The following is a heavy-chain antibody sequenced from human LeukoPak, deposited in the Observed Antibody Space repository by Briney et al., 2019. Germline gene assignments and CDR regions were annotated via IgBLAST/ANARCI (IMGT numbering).Heavy chain of an antibody. D-gene: IGHD3-3*01. CDR2: INPNSGGT. Sequence: ASVKVSCKASGYTFTGYYMHWVRQAPGQGLEWMGWINPNSGGTNYAQKFQGRVTMTRDTSISTAYMELSRLRSDDTAVYYCARDGYDFWSGYHYYYYYGMDVWGQGTTVTVSS. J-gene: IGHJ6*02. CDR1: GYTFTGYY. V-gene: IGHV1-2*02. CDR3: ARDGYDFWSGYHYYYYYGMDV.